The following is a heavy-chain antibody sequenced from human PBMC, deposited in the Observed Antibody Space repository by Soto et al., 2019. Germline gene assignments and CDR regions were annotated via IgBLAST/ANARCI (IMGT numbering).Heavy chain of an antibody. CDR1: GFTFSSYA. D-gene: IGHD5-12*01. V-gene: IGHV3-64D*06. CDR2: IRGNGDPP. CDR3: AKSRGGNNFDFFD. J-gene: IGHJ4*02. Sequence: GGSLRLSCSASGFTFSSYAVHWVRQAPGKGLEYVSGIRGNGDPPFYADSVKGRFTISRDNSKNTLYLQMSSLGADDTAVYYCAKSRGGNNFDFFDWGQGALVTVSS.